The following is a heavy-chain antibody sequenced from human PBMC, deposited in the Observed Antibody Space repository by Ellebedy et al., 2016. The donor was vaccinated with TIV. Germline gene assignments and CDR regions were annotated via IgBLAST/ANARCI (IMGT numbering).Heavy chain of an antibody. CDR3: ARDVRLVVGATPDY. V-gene: IGHV3-48*03. CDR1: GFTFSNYE. J-gene: IGHJ4*02. Sequence: PGGSLRLSCAASGFTFSNYEMTWVRQAPGTRLEWIAYISPNGRTITYADSVKGRFTLARDNAKTSLYLQMNSLRDDDTAVYYCARDVRLVVGATPDYWGQGTLVTVSS. CDR2: ISPNGRTI. D-gene: IGHD1-26*01.